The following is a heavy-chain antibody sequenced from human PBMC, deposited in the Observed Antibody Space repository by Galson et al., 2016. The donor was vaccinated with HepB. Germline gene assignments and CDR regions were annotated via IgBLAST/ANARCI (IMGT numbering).Heavy chain of an antibody. V-gene: IGHV3-33*08. Sequence: SLRLSCAASGFTFSSYWMHWVRQAPGKGLEWVSVIWSDGSNKYYADSVKGRFTISRDNSKNTLYLQMNSLRAEDTAVYYCAREGHYSAWFVIDYWGQGTLVTVSS. CDR1: GFTFSSYW. CDR2: IWSDGSNK. CDR3: AREGHYSAWFVIDY. D-gene: IGHD6-19*01. J-gene: IGHJ4*02.